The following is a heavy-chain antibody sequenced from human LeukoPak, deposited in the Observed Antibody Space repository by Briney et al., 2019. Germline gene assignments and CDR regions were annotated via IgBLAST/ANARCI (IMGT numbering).Heavy chain of an antibody. D-gene: IGHD3-10*01. V-gene: IGHV1-8*01. CDR1: GYTFTSYD. Sequence: ASVKVSCKASGYTFTSYDINWVRQATGQGLGWMGWMNPNSGNTGYAQKFQGRVTMTRNTSISTAYMELSSLRSEDTAVYYCARGRMVRGVIIRYYFEYWGQGTLVTVSS. CDR3: ARGRMVRGVIIRYYFEY. J-gene: IGHJ4*02. CDR2: MNPNSGNT.